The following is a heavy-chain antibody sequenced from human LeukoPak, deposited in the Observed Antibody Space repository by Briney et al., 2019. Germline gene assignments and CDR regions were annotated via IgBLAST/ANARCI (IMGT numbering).Heavy chain of an antibody. D-gene: IGHD3-22*01. Sequence: SETLSLTCTVSGGSISSSSYYWSWIRQPPGKGLEWIGYIYYSGSTNYNPSLKSRVTISVDTSKNQFSLKLSSVTAADTAVYYCAKDIGPQRRAMIAHDAFDIWGQGTMVTVSS. J-gene: IGHJ3*02. CDR3: AKDIGPQRRAMIAHDAFDI. CDR1: GGSISSSSYY. V-gene: IGHV4-61*01. CDR2: IYYSGST.